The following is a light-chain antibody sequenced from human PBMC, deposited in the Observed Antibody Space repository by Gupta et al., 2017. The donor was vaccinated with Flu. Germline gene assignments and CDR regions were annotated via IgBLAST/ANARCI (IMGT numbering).Light chain of an antibody. J-gene: IGKJ1*01. CDR2: LGS. V-gene: IGKV2-30*01. CDR1: QGLVFSDGNTY. Sequence: VTLGQPASISCRSSQGLVFSDGNTYLHWFQQRPGQTPRRLIHLGSYRDSGVPDRFSGSGSGTDFTLKISRVEAEDVGIYFCMQGAHWPWTFGQGTKVEVK. CDR3: MQGAHWPWT.